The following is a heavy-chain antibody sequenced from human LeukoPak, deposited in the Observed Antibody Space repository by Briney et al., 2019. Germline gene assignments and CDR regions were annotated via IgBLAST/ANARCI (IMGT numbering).Heavy chain of an antibody. CDR2: MKGTGET. V-gene: IGHV3-23*01. CDR3: ARASWVSSADAVR. Sequence: GGSLTLSRAASGLSFRSFAMSWVRQAPARGLEWLSSMKGTGETFYADSVRGRFTLSRDDSRNTVYLQLNNLRVEDTAVYYCARASWVSSADAVRWGQGTVVTVSS. CDR1: GLSFRSFA. J-gene: IGHJ4*02. D-gene: IGHD3-16*01.